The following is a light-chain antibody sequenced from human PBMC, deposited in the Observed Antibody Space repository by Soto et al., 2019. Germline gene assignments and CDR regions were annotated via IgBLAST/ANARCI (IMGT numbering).Light chain of an antibody. Sequence: DIPMTQSPSTLSASVGDRVTITCRASQSIRTWLAWYQHKPGKAPKFLIYDASTVESGVASRFSGGGAGAECALASSYLRPDDFATYYCQQYHNYPRTGGQGTRVEIK. V-gene: IGKV1-5*01. CDR1: QSIRTW. J-gene: IGKJ1*01. CDR3: QQYHNYPRT. CDR2: DAS.